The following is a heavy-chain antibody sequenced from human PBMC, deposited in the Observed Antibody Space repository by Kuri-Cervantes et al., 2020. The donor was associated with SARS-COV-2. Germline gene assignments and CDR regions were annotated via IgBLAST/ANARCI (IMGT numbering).Heavy chain of an antibody. CDR1: GLTCSNCP. Sequence: GESLKISCAASGLTCSNCPLSWVRQAPGKGLEWVSAISGGGDDTHYADSVKDRFTISRDNSKNTLYLQMNSLRAEDTAVYYCAKINWNDPLHSWGQGSLVTVSS. CDR3: AKINWNDPLHS. D-gene: IGHD1-1*01. CDR2: ISGGGDDT. V-gene: IGHV3-23*01. J-gene: IGHJ4*02.